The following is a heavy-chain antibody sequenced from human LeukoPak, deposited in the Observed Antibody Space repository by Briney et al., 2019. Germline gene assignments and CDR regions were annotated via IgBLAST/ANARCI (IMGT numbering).Heavy chain of an antibody. D-gene: IGHD5-24*01. CDR1: GFTFSSYA. CDR3: AKGMATIDPFDY. J-gene: IGHJ4*02. CDR2: ISYDGSNK. Sequence: PGRSLRLSCAASGFTFSSYAMHWVRQAPGKGLEWVAVISYDGSNKYYADSVKGRFTISRDNSKNTLYLQMNSLRAEDTAVYYCAKGMATIDPFDYWGQGTLVTVSS. V-gene: IGHV3-30*04.